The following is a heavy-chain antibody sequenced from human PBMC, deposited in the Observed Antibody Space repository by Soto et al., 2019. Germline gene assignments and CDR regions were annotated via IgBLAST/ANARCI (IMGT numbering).Heavy chain of an antibody. D-gene: IGHD2-8*01. J-gene: IGHJ6*02. V-gene: IGHV3-23*01. CDR2: IRSSGEST. CDR1: GFTFSNYA. Sequence: QLLESGGGLVQTGGSLRLSCTASGFTFSNYAMSWVRQAPGKGLEWVSGIRSSGESTYYADSVKGRLTISRDNSKNMLYLQINSLRPEDTAVYFCAKGGRRVLIPMDVWGQGTTVTVSS. CDR3: AKGGRRVLIPMDV.